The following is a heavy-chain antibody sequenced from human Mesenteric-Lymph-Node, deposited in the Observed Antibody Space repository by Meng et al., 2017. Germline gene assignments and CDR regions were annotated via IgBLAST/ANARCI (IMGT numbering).Heavy chain of an antibody. CDR3: LRATDYGANYFDP. CDR1: GFTFRCSW. J-gene: IGHJ5*02. CDR2: ISDDGSTT. D-gene: IGHD4/OR15-4a*01. Sequence: EWQLVESGGALVHAGGSLRLSCAALGFTFRCSWMHWGRQGPGKGLVWVSRISDDGSTTSYADFVKGRFTISRDNAKKTLYLQMNSLRAEDTAVYYCLRATDYGANYFDPWGQGTLVTVSS. V-gene: IGHV3-74*01.